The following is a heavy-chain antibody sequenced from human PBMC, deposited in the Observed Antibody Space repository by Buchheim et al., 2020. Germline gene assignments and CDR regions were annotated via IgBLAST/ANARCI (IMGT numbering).Heavy chain of an antibody. V-gene: IGHV3-74*01. CDR2: INSDGSST. CDR3: ARAGPVKNTIFGVVTYGMDV. Sequence: EVQLVESGGGLVQPGGSLRLSCAASGFTFSSYWMHWVRQAPGKGLVWVSRINSDGSSTSYADSVKGRFTISRDNAQNTLYLQMNSLRAEDTAVYYCARAGPVKNTIFGVVTYGMDVWGQGTT. CDR1: GFTFSSYW. D-gene: IGHD3-3*01. J-gene: IGHJ6*02.